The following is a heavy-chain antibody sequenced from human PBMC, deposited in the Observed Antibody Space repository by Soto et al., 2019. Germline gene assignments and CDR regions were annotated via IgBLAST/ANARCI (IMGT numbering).Heavy chain of an antibody. D-gene: IGHD4-17*01. CDR2: IIPIFGTA. J-gene: IGHJ4*02. V-gene: IGHV1-69*12. CDR3: ARDAVPGYGDYHLDY. Sequence: QVQLVQSGAEVKKPGSSVKVSCKASGGTFSSYAISWVRQAPGQGLEGMGGIIPIFGTANYAQKFQGRVTITADDSTSTAYMELSSMRSEDTAVYYCARDAVPGYGDYHLDYWGQGTLVTVSS. CDR1: GGTFSSYA.